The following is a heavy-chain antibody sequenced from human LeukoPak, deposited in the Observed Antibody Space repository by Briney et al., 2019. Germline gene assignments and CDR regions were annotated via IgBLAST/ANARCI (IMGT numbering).Heavy chain of an antibody. CDR2: IYSGGST. D-gene: IGHD6-13*01. J-gene: IGHJ4*02. Sequence: GGSLRLSCAASGFTVSSNSMSWVRQAPGKGLEWVSVIYSGGSTYYAASVKGRFTSSRDNSKNTLYLQMNSLRAEDTAVYYCARDPPMYSSSWYDDYWGQGTLVTVSS. V-gene: IGHV3-53*01. CDR1: GFTVSSNS. CDR3: ARDPPMYSSSWYDDY.